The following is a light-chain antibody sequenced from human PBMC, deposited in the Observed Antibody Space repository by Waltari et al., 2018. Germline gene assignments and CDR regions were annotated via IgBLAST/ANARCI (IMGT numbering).Light chain of an antibody. Sequence: SYELTQPPSVSVSPGQTASITCSGDKLGNKYACWYQQKPGQSPVLVIYQDSRRPSGSPGRFAGSNSGNTATLTISGTQAMDEADYFCQAWDSITVVFGGGTKLTVL. J-gene: IGLJ2*01. V-gene: IGLV3-1*01. CDR2: QDS. CDR1: KLGNKY. CDR3: QAWDSITVV.